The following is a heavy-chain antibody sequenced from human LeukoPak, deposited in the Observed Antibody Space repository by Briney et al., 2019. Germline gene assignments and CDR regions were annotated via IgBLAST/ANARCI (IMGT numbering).Heavy chain of an antibody. J-gene: IGHJ6*03. Sequence: SETLSLTCTVSGGSISSYYCSWIRQPPGKGLEWIGYIYYSGSTNYNPSLKSRVTISVDTSKNQFSLKLSSVTAADTAVYYCARAKGYDFWSGYPGIYYMDVWGKGTTVTVSS. V-gene: IGHV4-59*01. CDR3: ARAKGYDFWSGYPGIYYMDV. D-gene: IGHD3-3*01. CDR2: IYYSGST. CDR1: GGSISSYY.